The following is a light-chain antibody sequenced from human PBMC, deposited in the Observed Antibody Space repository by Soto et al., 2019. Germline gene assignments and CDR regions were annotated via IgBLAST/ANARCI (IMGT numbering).Light chain of an antibody. Sequence: ETVMTQSPDTLSVSPGERATLSCRASQSVRTSLAWYQQKPGQAPRLLIYGASTRATDIPPRFSGSGSGTEFTLTIGSLQSEDFAVYYCQQYNNWPRTFGQGTKVDIK. V-gene: IGKV3-15*01. CDR1: QSVRTS. CDR3: QQYNNWPRT. CDR2: GAS. J-gene: IGKJ1*01.